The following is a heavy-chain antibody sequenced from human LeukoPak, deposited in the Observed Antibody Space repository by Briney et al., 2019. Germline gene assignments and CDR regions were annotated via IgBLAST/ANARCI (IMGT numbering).Heavy chain of an antibody. D-gene: IGHD3-3*01. CDR2: ISSSSSYI. CDR1: GFTFSSYS. V-gene: IGHV3-21*01. J-gene: IGHJ6*03. CDR3: ARGRARDYDFWSADYYYYYMDV. Sequence: PGGSLRLSCAASGFTFSSYSMNWVRQAPGKGLEWVSSISSSSSYIYYADSVKGRFTISRDNAKNSLYLQMNSLRAEDTAVYYCARGRARDYDFWSADYYYYYMDVWGKGTTVTVSS.